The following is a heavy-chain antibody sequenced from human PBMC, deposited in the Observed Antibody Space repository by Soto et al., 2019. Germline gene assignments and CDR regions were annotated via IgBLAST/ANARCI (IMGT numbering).Heavy chain of an antibody. D-gene: IGHD3-16*01. J-gene: IGHJ4*02. Sequence: GGSLRLSCAASGFTLSNYDIHWVRQAPGKGLEWVTSISFDGGNKYCADSVKGRFTISRDNSQNMVYLQLDSLRVEDTALYYCATGQGKFNYEFEFDYWGQGTLVTVSS. CDR2: ISFDGGNK. V-gene: IGHV3-30*03. CDR3: ATGQGKFNYEFEFDY. CDR1: GFTLSNYD.